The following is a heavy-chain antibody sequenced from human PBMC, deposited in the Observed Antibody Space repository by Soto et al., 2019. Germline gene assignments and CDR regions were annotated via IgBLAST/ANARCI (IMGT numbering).Heavy chain of an antibody. J-gene: IGHJ4*02. V-gene: IGHV3-48*03. D-gene: IGHD5-12*01. Sequence: GGSLRLSCAASRFTFSTYEIHWVRQAPGKGLEWVSCISSSGSSVYYADSVKGRFTISRDNSRNSLYLQMNSLRDEDTALYYWLEYFGFPLCKGLATKTFDNWGQGPRSPSPQ. CDR1: RFTFSTYE. CDR2: ISSSGSSV. CDR3: LEYFGFPLCKGLATKTFDN.